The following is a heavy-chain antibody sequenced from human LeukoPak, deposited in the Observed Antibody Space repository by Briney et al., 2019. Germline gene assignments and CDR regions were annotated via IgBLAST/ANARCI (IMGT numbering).Heavy chain of an antibody. Sequence: GGSLRLSCAASGFTFSSYWMSWVRQAPGKGLELVANIKQDGSEKYYVDSVKGRFTISRDNAKNSLYLQVNSLRVEDTAVYYCARNQRRLDYWGQGTLVTVSS. J-gene: IGHJ4*02. CDR1: GFTFSSYW. D-gene: IGHD1-14*01. CDR3: ARNQRRLDY. CDR2: IKQDGSEK. V-gene: IGHV3-7*01.